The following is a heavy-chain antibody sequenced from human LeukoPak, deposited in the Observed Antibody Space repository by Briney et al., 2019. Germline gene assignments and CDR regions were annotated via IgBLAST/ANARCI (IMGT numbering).Heavy chain of an antibody. D-gene: IGHD6-13*01. CDR2: IKSKTDGGTT. V-gene: IGHV3-15*01. J-gene: IGHJ4*02. Sequence: GGSLRLSCAASGFTFSNAWMSWVRQAPGKGLEWVGRIKSKTDGGTTDYAAPVKGRFTISRDDSKNTLYLQMNSLKTEDTAVYYCTTDVGFVGKSSSWYKDYWGQGTLVTVSS. CDR3: TTDVGFVGKSSSWYKDY. CDR1: GFTFSNAW.